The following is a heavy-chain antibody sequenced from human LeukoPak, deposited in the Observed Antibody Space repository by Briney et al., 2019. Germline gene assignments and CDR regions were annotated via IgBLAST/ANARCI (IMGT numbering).Heavy chain of an antibody. D-gene: IGHD3-10*01. CDR3: ARGRGSS. CDR1: GGSFSGYY. CDR2: INHSGST. Sequence: PSETLSLTCALYGGSFSGYYWSWIRQPPGKGLEWIGEINHSGSTNYNPSLKSRVTISVDTSKNQFSLKLSSVTAADTAVYYCARGRGSSWGQGTLVTVSS. V-gene: IGHV4-34*01. J-gene: IGHJ5*02.